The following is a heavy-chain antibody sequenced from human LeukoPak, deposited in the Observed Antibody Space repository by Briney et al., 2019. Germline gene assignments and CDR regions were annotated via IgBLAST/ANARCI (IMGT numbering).Heavy chain of an antibody. V-gene: IGHV1-46*01. J-gene: IGHJ4*02. CDR2: INPGGGST. CDR1: GYTFTSYY. CDR3: ARFRSAAALDY. Sequence: ASVKVSCKASGYTFTSYYMHWVRQAPGQGLEWMGIINPGGGSTSYAQKFQGRVTMTRDTSTSTVYMELSSLRSEDTAVYYCARFRSAAALDYWGQGTLVTVSS. D-gene: IGHD6-13*01.